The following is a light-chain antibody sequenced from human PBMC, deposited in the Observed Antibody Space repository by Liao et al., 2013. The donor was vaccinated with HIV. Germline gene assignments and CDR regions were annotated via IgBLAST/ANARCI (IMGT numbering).Light chain of an antibody. V-gene: IGLV3-21*01. CDR1: NIGSKS. CDR2: YDS. J-gene: IGLJ2*01. CDR3: QVWDSRSEVV. Sequence: SYVLTQSPSVSVAPGQTANITCGGNNIGSKSVHWYQQKPGQAPVLVIHYDSDPPSGISERFSGSNSGNTATLTISRVEAGDEADYYCQVWDSRSEVVFGGGTKLTVL.